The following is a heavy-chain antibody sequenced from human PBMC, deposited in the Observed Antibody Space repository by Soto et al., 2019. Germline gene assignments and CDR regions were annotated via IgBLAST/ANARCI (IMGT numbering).Heavy chain of an antibody. CDR3: AREGNYDSSGYGYYYGMDV. D-gene: IGHD3-22*01. J-gene: IGHJ6*02. CDR2: IYYSGST. CDR1: GGSISSSTYY. Sequence: SETLSLTCTVSGGSISSSTYYWGWIRQPPGKGLEWIGYIYYSGSTYYNPSLKSRVTISVDTSKNQFSLKLSSVTAADTAVYYCAREGNYDSSGYGYYYGMDVWGQGTTVTVSS. V-gene: IGHV4-31*03.